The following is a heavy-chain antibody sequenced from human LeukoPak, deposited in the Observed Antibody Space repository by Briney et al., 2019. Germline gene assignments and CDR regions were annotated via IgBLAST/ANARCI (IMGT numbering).Heavy chain of an antibody. Sequence: PSETLSLTCTVSGGSISSYYWSWIRQPPGKGLEWIGFLYDSGSTNYNPSLKSRVIMSLDTSKNQFSLNLYSVTAADTAVYYCARTAHLGYCSDNNCLGLDYWGQGTLVTVSS. CDR3: ARTAHLGYCSDNNCLGLDY. D-gene: IGHD2-15*01. J-gene: IGHJ4*02. CDR2: LYDSGST. V-gene: IGHV4-59*01. CDR1: GGSISSYY.